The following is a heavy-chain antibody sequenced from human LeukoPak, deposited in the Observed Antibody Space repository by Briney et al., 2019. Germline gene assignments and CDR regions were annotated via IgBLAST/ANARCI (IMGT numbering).Heavy chain of an antibody. V-gene: IGHV3-74*01. Sequence: SGGSLRLSCAASGFTFSSYWMHWVRQVPGKGLVWVSRINSYGSSTSYADSVKGRFTISRDNAKNTLYVQMNSLRAEDTAVYYCSTGSGHAFDIWGRGTMVTVSS. CDR2: INSYGSST. D-gene: IGHD3-10*01. CDR1: GFTFSSYW. J-gene: IGHJ3*02. CDR3: STGSGHAFDI.